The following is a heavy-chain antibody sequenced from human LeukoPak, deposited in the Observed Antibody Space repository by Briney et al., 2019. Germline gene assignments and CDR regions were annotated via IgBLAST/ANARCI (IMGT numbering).Heavy chain of an antibody. CDR2: IYTSGST. Sequence: PSETLSLTCTVSGGSISSYYWSWIRQPAGKGLEWIGRIYTSGSTNYNPSLKSRVTMSVDTSKNQFSLKLSSVTAADTAVYYCARGPNSSGWYYWFDPWGQGTLVTVSS. CDR3: ARGPNSSGWYYWFDP. V-gene: IGHV4-4*07. J-gene: IGHJ5*02. CDR1: GGSISSYY. D-gene: IGHD6-19*01.